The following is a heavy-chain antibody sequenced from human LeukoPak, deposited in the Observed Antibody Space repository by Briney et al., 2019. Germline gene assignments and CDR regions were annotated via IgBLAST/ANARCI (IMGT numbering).Heavy chain of an antibody. J-gene: IGHJ4*02. CDR1: GYSISSGYY. D-gene: IGHD6-19*01. CDR3: AREQGYSSGWYSGLDY. Sequence: SETLSLTCTVSGYSISSGYYWGWIRQPPGKGLEWIGSIYHSGSTYYNPSLKSRVTISVDTSKNQFSLKLSSVTAADTAVYYCAREQGYSSGWYSGLDYWGQGTLVTVSS. CDR2: IYHSGST. V-gene: IGHV4-38-2*02.